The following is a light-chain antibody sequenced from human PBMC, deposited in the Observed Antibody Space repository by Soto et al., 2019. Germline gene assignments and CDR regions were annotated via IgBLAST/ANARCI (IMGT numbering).Light chain of an antibody. CDR1: SSDVGAYNY. J-gene: IGLJ1*01. Sequence: QSVLTQPASVSGSPGQSITISCTGTSSDVGAYNYASWYQHHPGKAPKLLIYEVSNRPSGVSNRFSGSKSGNTASLTVSGLQAADEADYFCKSYAGSNTYVFGSGTKVTVL. CDR2: EVS. CDR3: KSYAGSNTYV. V-gene: IGLV2-14*01.